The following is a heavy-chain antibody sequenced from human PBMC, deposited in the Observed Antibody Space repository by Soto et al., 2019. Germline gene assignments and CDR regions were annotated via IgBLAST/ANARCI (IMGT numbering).Heavy chain of an antibody. V-gene: IGHV3-74*01. J-gene: IGHJ6*02. CDR2: IISGGSRV. CDR1: GFTFSNDW. Sequence: EVQLVESGGGLVQPGGSLRLSCAASGFTFSNDWMNWVRQGPGKGLEWVSRIISGGSRVSYADSVKGRFTIARDNAKNTRYLEMHSLTAEDTAVYYCARERTSKGGMDVWGQGTTVTVSS. CDR3: ARERTSKGGMDV.